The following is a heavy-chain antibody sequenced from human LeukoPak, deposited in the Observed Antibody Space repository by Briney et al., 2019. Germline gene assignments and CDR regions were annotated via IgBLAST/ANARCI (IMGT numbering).Heavy chain of an antibody. CDR1: GGSFSGYY. V-gene: IGHV4-34*01. J-gene: IGHJ4*02. CDR2: INHSGST. CDR3: ARESGNYGSSFDY. Sequence: SETLSLTCAVYGGSFSGYYWSWIRQPPGKGLGWIGEINHSGSTNYNPSLKSRVTISVGTSKNQFSLKLSSVTAADTAVYYCARESGNYGSSFDYWGQGTLVTVSS. D-gene: IGHD3-10*01.